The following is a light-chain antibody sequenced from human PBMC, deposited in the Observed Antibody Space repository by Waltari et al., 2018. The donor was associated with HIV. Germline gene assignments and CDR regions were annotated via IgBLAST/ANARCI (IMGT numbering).Light chain of an antibody. CDR1: QIIDNW. CDR3: QQYNSHSYA. J-gene: IGKJ2*01. V-gene: IGKV1-5*03. CDR2: KTS. Sequence: DVQMTQSPSTLSAGVGDKLTITCRASQIIDNWLAWYQQKPGKPPKLLIYKTSYLETGVPSRFSGSVSGADFTLIIDGLQPDDFATYYCQQYNSHSYAFGQGTKVDVK.